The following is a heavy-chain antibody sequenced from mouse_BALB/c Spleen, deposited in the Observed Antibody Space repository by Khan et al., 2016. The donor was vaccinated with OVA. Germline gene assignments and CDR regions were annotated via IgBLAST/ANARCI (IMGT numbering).Heavy chain of an antibody. J-gene: IGHJ3*01. Sequence: QVQLQQPGADLVKPGASVKLSCKASGYPLTSYWLHWMKQRPGQGLEWIGEIDPSDNYTNYNQKFNGKATLTVDKASSSTYMQLSSLTSEDSAVSYCASSYRCGSSTGFGYWGQGTLVTVSA. CDR2: IDPSDNYT. CDR1: GYPLTSYW. CDR3: ASSYRCGSSTGFGY. D-gene: IGHD1-1*01. V-gene: IGHV1-69*02.